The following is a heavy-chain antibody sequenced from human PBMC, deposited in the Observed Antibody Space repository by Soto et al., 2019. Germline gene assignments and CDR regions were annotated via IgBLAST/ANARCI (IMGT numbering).Heavy chain of an antibody. Sequence: GGSLRLSCAASGFTFSSYDMHWVRQATGKGLKWITAIGTAGETYYPGFVKVRFTIFRENAKNSLYLQMNSLCSEDTAVYYCARVTTDAFDIWGQGTMVTVSS. J-gene: IGHJ3*02. CDR2: IGTAGET. CDR3: ARVTTDAFDI. V-gene: IGHV3-13*01. CDR1: GFTFSSYD. D-gene: IGHD1-1*01.